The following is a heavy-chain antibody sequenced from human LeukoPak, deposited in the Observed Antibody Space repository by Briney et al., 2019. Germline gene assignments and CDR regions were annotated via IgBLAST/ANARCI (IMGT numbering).Heavy chain of an antibody. J-gene: IGHJ2*01. CDR2: IYYSGST. V-gene: IGHV4-59*01. CDR3: ARDRGVWYFDL. CDR1: GGSISSYY. Sequence: SETLSLTCTVSGGSISSYYWSWVRQPPGKGLEWIGYIYYSGSTNYNPSLKRRVTISVDTSKNQFSLKLTSVTAADTAVYYCARDRGVWYFDLWGRGTLVTVSS.